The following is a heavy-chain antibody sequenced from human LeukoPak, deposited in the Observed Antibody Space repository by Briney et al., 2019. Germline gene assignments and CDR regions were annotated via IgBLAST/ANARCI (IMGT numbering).Heavy chain of an antibody. CDR2: IIPIFGTA. V-gene: IGHV1-69*13. Sequence: ASVNVSCKASGGTFSSYAISWVRQAPGQGLEWMGGIIPIFGTANYAQKFQGRVTITADVSTSTAYMELSSLRSEDTAVYYCARVTQASHRYCSAGSCYRNSFDYWGQGTLVTVSS. CDR1: GGTFSSYA. CDR3: ARVTQASHRYCSAGSCYRNSFDY. D-gene: IGHD2-15*01. J-gene: IGHJ4*02.